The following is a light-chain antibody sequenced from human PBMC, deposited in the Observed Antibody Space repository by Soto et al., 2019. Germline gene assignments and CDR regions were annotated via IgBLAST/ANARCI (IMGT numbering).Light chain of an antibody. V-gene: IGLV2-14*03. CDR2: DVA. CDR3: VSYTSSTTYV. J-gene: IGLJ1*01. CDR1: SSVVGGSNF. Sequence: QSALTQPASVSDSPGQSITISCTGTSSVVGGSNFVSWYQQHPGKPPKLIIYDVANRPSGVSNRFSGSKSGSTASLIISRLQTEDEADYYCVSYTSSTTYVFGTGTKVTVL.